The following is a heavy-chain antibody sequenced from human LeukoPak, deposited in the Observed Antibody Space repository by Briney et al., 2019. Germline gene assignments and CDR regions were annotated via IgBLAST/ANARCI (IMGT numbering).Heavy chain of an antibody. CDR3: ARDLLTFRDYSQTYNWFDP. D-gene: IGHD4-11*01. J-gene: IGHJ5*02. CDR1: GYTFTSYY. CDR2: INPSGGST. Sequence: GASVKVSCKASGYTFTSYYMHWVRQAPGQGLEWMGIINPSGGSTSYAQKFQGRVTMTTDTSTSTAYMELRSLRSDDTAVYYCARDLLTFRDYSQTYNWFDPWGQGTLVTVSS. V-gene: IGHV1-46*01.